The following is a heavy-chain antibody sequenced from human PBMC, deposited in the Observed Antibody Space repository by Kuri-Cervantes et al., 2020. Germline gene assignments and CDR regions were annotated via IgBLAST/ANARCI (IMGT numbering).Heavy chain of an antibody. CDR2: FDPEDGET. Sequence: ASVKVSCKVSGYTLTELSMHWVRQAPGKGLEWMGGFDPEDGETIYAQKFQGRVTMTEDTSTDTAYMELSSLRSEDTAVYYCARNANVDIVATFYYYYYGMDVWGQGTTVTVSS. CDR3: ARNANVDIVATFYYYYYGMDV. J-gene: IGHJ6*02. V-gene: IGHV1-24*01. CDR1: GYTLTELS. D-gene: IGHD5-12*01.